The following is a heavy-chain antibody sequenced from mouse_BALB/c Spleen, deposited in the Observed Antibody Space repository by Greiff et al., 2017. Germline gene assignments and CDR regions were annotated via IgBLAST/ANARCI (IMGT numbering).Heavy chain of an antibody. D-gene: IGHD2-1*01. CDR2: ISSGSSTI. CDR1: GFTFSSFG. Sequence: EVKLVESGGGLVQPGGSRKLSCAASGFTFSSFGMHWVRQAPEKGLEWVAYISSGSSTIYYADTVKGRFTISRDNPKNTLFLQMTSLRSEDTAMYYCARSGGNYVYYAMDDWGQGTSVTVSS. CDR3: ARSGGNYVYYAMDD. V-gene: IGHV5-17*02. J-gene: IGHJ4*01.